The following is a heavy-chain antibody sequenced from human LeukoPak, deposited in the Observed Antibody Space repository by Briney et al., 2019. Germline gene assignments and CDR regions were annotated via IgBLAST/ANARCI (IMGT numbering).Heavy chain of an antibody. CDR3: ARPLVDIVVVPAAIRGDDADAFDI. CDR1: GYTFTSYG. V-gene: IGHV1-18*01. D-gene: IGHD2-2*02. J-gene: IGHJ3*02. Sequence: ASVKVSCKASGYTFTSYGISWVRQAPGQGLEWMGWISAYNGNTNYAQKLQGRVTMTTDTSTSTAYMELRSLRSDDTAVYYCARPLVDIVVVPAAIRGDDADAFDIWGQGTMVTVSS. CDR2: ISAYNGNT.